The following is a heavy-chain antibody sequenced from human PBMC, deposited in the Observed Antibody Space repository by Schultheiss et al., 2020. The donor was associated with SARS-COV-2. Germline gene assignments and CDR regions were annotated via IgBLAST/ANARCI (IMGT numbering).Heavy chain of an antibody. CDR2: ISGSGGST. V-gene: IGHV3-23*01. Sequence: GGSLRLSCAASGFTFSSYAMHWVRQAPGQGLEWVSVISGSGGSTNYADSVQGRFTISRDNSKNTLFLQMNSLRAEDTAVYYCAKSIVAAGTRWFDLWGQGTLVTVSS. D-gene: IGHD6-13*01. J-gene: IGHJ5*02. CDR3: AKSIVAAGTRWFDL. CDR1: GFTFSSYA.